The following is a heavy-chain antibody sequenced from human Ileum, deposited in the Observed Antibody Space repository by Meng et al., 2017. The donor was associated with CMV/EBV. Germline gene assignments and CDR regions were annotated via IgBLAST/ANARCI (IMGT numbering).Heavy chain of an antibody. V-gene: IGHV3-53*01. CDR1: GLSVNGNF. CDR3: ARGSAFDT. CDR2: MYSGGAT. Sequence: GKSLKISCVASGLSVNGNFMNWVRQAPGKGLEWVAVMYSGGATYYADSVKGRFTVSRDDSKNILYLHMDTLRTEDTALYYCARGSAFDTWGQGTMVTVSS. J-gene: IGHJ3*02.